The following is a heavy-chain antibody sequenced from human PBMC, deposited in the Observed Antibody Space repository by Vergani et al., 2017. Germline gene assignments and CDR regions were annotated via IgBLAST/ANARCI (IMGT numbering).Heavy chain of an antibody. J-gene: IGHJ6*02. Sequence: QITLKESGPTLVKPTQTLTLTCTFSGFSLSTSGVGVGWIRQPAGKALEWLALIYWNDDMRYSPSLKSRLTSTKDTSKNQVVLTMTNMDPVDTAKYYCAHRVGATTSYFYYGMDVWGQGTTVTVSS. V-gene: IGHV2-5*01. CDR1: GFSLSTSGVG. CDR2: IYWNDDM. D-gene: IGHD1-26*01. CDR3: AHRVGATTSYFYYGMDV.